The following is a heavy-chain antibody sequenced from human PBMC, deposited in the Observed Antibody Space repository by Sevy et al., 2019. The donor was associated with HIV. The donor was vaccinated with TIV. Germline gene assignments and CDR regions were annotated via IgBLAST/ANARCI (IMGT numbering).Heavy chain of an antibody. V-gene: IGHV3-33*01. CDR1: GFSISGYG. CDR2: IWYEGTNK. CDR3: AREDIRVAGIGYYFHS. J-gene: IGHJ4*02. D-gene: IGHD6-19*01. Sequence: QLGGSLRLSCAASGFSISGYGMQWVRQAPGKGLEWVAVIWYEGTNKEYADSVKGRFTISRDNAKNTLYLQMNSLRAEDTAVYYCAREDIRVAGIGYYFHSWGQGTLVTVSS.